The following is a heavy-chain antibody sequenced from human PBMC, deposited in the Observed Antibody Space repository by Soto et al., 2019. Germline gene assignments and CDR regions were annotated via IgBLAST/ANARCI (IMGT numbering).Heavy chain of an antibody. CDR2: IVVGSGNT. J-gene: IGHJ6*02. V-gene: IGHV1-58*01. D-gene: IGHD3-10*01. CDR1: GITFTSSA. Sequence: SVKVSCKASGITFTSSAVQWVRQARGQRLEWIGWIVVGSGNTNYAQKFQERVTITRDMSTSTAYMELSSLRSEDTAVYYCAADTSTASVLLWFGELFRDYYGMDVWGQGTTVTVSS. CDR3: AADTSTASVLLWFGELFRDYYGMDV.